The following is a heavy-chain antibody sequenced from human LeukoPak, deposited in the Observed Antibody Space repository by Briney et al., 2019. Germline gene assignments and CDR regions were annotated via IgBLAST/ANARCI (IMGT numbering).Heavy chain of an antibody. J-gene: IGHJ5*02. CDR2: ISSSSSYI. Sequence: PGGSLRLSCAASGFTFSSYSMNWVRQAPGKGLEWVSSISSSSSYIYYADSVKGRFTISRDNAKNSLYMQMNSLRAEDTAVYYCARSTGMTTVVTRRGHWFDPWGQGTLVTVSS. CDR3: ARSTGMTTVVTRRGHWFDP. D-gene: IGHD4-23*01. CDR1: GFTFSSYS. V-gene: IGHV3-21*01.